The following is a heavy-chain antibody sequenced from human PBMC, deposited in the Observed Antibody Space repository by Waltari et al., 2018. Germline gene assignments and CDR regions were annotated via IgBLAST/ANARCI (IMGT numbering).Heavy chain of an antibody. CDR3: ARSPDDLWTGSRDYFDY. Sequence: EVLLVESGGGLVQPGGSLRLSCAASGFTFTDNWMNWVRQAPGKGLEWVASIQRDGSETYYVDSVKGRFTISRDNTKKSLYLQMNSLRAEDTAVYYCARSPDDLWTGSRDYFDYWGQGTLVTVSS. V-gene: IGHV3-7*01. D-gene: IGHD3-3*01. CDR2: IQRDGSET. J-gene: IGHJ4*02. CDR1: GFTFTDNW.